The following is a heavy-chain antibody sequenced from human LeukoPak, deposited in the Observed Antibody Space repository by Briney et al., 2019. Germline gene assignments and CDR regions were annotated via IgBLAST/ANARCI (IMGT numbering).Heavy chain of an antibody. CDR3: ARVPDWTYAADY. J-gene: IGHJ4*02. CDR2: IKGSIT. Sequence: PSETLSLTCTVSGGSISSDRFYWTWVRQPAGKGLEWIGRIKGSITNYNPSLKSRVNISVDMSTNQFSLKLNSLTAADTAVYYCARVPDWTYAADYWGQGTLVTVSS. V-gene: IGHV4-61*02. CDR1: GGSISSDRFY. D-gene: IGHD3/OR15-3a*01.